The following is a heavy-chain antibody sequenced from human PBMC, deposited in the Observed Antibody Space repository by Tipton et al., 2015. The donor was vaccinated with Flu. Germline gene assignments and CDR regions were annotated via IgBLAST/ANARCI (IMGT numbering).Heavy chain of an antibody. Sequence: GLVKPSETLSLTCIVSGASISGYYWTWIRQAPGKGLEWIGYIYSTGSTKYNPSLRSRVTISIDTSKNQFSLKLSSVTAADTAVYYCARRAYSSSWSHLDYWGQGTLVTVSS. CDR2: IYSTGST. CDR1: GASISGYY. J-gene: IGHJ4*02. D-gene: IGHD6-13*01. CDR3: ARRAYSSSWSHLDY. V-gene: IGHV4-59*08.